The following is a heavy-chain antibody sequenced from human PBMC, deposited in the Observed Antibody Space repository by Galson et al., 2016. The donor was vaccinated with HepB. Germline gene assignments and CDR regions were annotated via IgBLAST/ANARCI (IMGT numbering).Heavy chain of an antibody. CDR1: GYSSSPYW. J-gene: IGHJ6*02. D-gene: IGHD3-10*01. CDR3: ARFGRGVATTGSYYYNGMDV. CDR2: IYPGDSDT. V-gene: IGHV5-51*01. Sequence: QSGAEVKKPGESLKISCRGSGYSSSPYWISWVRQMPGKGLEWLGIIYPGDSDTRYSPSFEGQVTISVDKSINTAFLQWSSLKVSDTAIYYCARFGRGVATTGSYYYNGMDVWGQGTTVTVSS.